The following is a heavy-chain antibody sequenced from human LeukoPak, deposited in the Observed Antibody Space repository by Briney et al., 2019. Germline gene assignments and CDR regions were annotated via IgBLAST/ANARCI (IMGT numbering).Heavy chain of an antibody. D-gene: IGHD1-26*01. CDR3: ARGPVGATRGLIDF. J-gene: IGHJ4*02. V-gene: IGHV4-34*01. CDR1: GGSFSGHY. Sequence: SETLSLTCAVYGGSFSGHYWSWIRQPPGKGLEWIGEINHSGNTNYNPSLKSRVTISVDTSKNQFSLKLNSVTAADTAVYYCARGPVGATRGLIDFWGRGTLVTVSS. CDR2: INHSGNT.